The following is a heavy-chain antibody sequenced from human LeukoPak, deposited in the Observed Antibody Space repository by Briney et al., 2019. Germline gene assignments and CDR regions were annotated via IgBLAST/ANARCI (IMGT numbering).Heavy chain of an antibody. CDR2: ISGSGGST. Sequence: GGSLRLSCAASGFTFSSYSMNWVRQAPGKGLEWVSAISGSGGSTYYADSVKGRFTISRDNSKNTLYLQMNSLRAEDTAVYYCAKGERSYSSSWLDYWGQGTLVTVSS. CDR3: AKGERSYSSSWLDY. V-gene: IGHV3-23*01. J-gene: IGHJ4*02. D-gene: IGHD6-13*01. CDR1: GFTFSSYS.